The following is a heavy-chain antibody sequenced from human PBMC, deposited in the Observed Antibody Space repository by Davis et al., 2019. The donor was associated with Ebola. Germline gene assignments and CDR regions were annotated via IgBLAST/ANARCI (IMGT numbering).Heavy chain of an antibody. V-gene: IGHV1-3*01. J-gene: IGHJ4*02. CDR3: ARVGLSGSYLGY. D-gene: IGHD1-26*01. CDR1: GYTFTSYA. Sequence: ASVKVSCKASGYTFTSYAMHWVRQAPGQRLEWMGWINAGNGNTKYSQKFQGRVTITADKSTSTAYMELSSLRSEDTAVYYCARVGLSGSYLGYWGQGTLVTVSS. CDR2: INAGNGNT.